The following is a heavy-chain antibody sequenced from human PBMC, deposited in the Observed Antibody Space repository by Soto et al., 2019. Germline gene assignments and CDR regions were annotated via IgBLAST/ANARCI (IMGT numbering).Heavy chain of an antibody. CDR2: IWYDGSNK. CDR1: GFTFSSYG. Sequence: QVQLVESGGGVVQPGRSLRLSCAASGFTFSSYGMRWVRQAPGKGLEWVAVIWYDGSNKYYADSVKGRFTISRDNSKNTLYLQMNSLRAEDTAVYYCARDRRRKTSVAQFDYWGQGTLVTVSS. V-gene: IGHV3-33*01. J-gene: IGHJ4*02. CDR3: ARDRRRKTSVAQFDY. D-gene: IGHD2-15*01.